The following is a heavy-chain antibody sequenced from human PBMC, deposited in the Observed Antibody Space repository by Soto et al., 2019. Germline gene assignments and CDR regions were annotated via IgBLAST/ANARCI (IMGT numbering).Heavy chain of an antibody. CDR2: ISQDETIN. Sequence: QVQLVESGGGVVQPGRSLRLSCAASGFTFSSYGMHWVRWAPGKGLEWMAVISQDETINAYGDSWKGRFTISRDNSKNTLYLQMNSLRTEDTAVYHCAKLPHIGWHHHYYGMDVWGQGTTVTVSS. CDR1: GFTFSSYG. J-gene: IGHJ6*02. CDR3: AKLPHIGWHHHYYGMDV. V-gene: IGHV3-30*18. D-gene: IGHD6-19*01.